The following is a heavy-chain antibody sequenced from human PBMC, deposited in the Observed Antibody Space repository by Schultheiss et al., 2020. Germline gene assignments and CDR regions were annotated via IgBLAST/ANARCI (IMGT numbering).Heavy chain of an antibody. J-gene: IGHJ6*02. V-gene: IGHV3-66*01. Sequence: WGSLRLSCAASGHIVSSNYMSWVRQAPGKGLEWVSVIYSGATTHYADSVKGRFTISRDDSKNTLYLQMNSLRVEDTAVYYCARDVSGMDVWGQGTTVTVSS. CDR2: IYSGATT. CDR3: ARDVSGMDV. CDR1: GHIVSSNY.